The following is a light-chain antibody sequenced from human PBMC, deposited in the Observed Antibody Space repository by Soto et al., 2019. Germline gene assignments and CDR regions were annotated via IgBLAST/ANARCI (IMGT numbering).Light chain of an antibody. CDR1: ISDFGSYKF. Sequence: QCALTQPSSLSGSPGQSVTISCTGTISDFGSYKFVSWYQHHPGTVPKVIIYETSKRPSGVSDRFSGSKSGNTASLTISGLQAEDEADYYCFSFTSTNTHVFGSGTKVNVL. V-gene: IGLV2-23*01. J-gene: IGLJ1*01. CDR3: FSFTSTNTHV. CDR2: ETS.